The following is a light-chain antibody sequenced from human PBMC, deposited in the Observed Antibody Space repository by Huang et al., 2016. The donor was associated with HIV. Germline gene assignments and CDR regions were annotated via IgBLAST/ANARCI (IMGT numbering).Light chain of an antibody. J-gene: IGKJ4*01. CDR3: QQRSDWPLT. CDR2: DAS. Sequence: EIVLTQSPATLSLSPGERATLSCRASQSIDNYLAWYEQKPGQAPRLLIYDASNRATGIQARFSGSGSGTDFTLTISSLEPEDFAVYYCQQRSDWPLTFGGGTKVEIK. V-gene: IGKV3-11*01. CDR1: QSIDNY.